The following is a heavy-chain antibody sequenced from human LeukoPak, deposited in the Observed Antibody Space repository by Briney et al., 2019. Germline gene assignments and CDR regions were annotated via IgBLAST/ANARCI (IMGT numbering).Heavy chain of an antibody. D-gene: IGHD6-13*01. CDR1: GYSFTTYW. CDR2: IYPGDSDT. Sequence: GESLKISCKGSGYSFTTYWIGWVRQMPGKGLEWMGIIYPGDSDTRYSPSFQGQVTISADKSISTAYLQWSSLTASDTAMYYCAIRGGAFGSSWYSGYWGQGTLVTASS. V-gene: IGHV5-51*01. J-gene: IGHJ4*02. CDR3: AIRGGAFGSSWYSGY.